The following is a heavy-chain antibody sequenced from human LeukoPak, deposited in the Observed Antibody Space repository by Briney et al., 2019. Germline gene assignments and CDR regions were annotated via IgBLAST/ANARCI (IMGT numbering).Heavy chain of an antibody. V-gene: IGHV4-34*01. CDR1: GGSFSGYY. CDR2: INHSGST. D-gene: IGHD6-13*01. J-gene: IGHJ2*01. CDR3: ARVPYSSSWYADWYFDL. Sequence: PSETLSLTCAVYGGSFSGYYWSWIRQPPGKGLEWIGEINHSGSTNYNPSLKSRVTISVDTSKNQFSLKLSSVTAADTAVYYCARVPYSSSWYADWYFDLWGRGTLVTVSS.